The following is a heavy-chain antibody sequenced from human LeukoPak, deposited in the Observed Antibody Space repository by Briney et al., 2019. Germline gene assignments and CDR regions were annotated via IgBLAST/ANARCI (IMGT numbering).Heavy chain of an antibody. CDR1: GGSFSGYY. J-gene: IGHJ5*02. CDR3: ARHRRGYSYGPPKDWFDP. V-gene: IGHV4-34*01. CDR2: INHSGST. D-gene: IGHD5-18*01. Sequence: SETLSLTCAVYGGSFSGYYWSWIRQPPGKGLEWIGEINHSGSTSYNPSLKSRVTISVDTSKNQFSLKLSSVTAADTAVYYCARHRRGYSYGPPKDWFDPWGQGTLVTVSS.